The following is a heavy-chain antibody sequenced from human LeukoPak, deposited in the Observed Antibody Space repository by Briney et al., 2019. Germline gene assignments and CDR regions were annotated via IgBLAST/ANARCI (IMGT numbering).Heavy chain of an antibody. D-gene: IGHD1-26*01. CDR3: ARWVGSGNYFDY. CDR1: GGSISGYY. V-gene: IGHV4-59*01. J-gene: IGHJ4*02. Sequence: PSETLSLTCTVSGGSISGYYWSWIRQPPGKGLEWIGYIYYSGSAIYNPSLRSRITISIDTSKDQFSLKLSSVTAADTAIYYCARWVGSGNYFDYWGQGTLVTVSS. CDR2: IYYSGSA.